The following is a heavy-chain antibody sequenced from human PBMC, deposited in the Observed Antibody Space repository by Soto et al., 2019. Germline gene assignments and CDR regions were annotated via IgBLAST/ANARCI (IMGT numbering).Heavy chain of an antibody. CDR2: IYHSGST. Sequence: SETLSLTCTVSGGSISSDYWSWIRQPPGKRLEWIGYIYHSGSTNYNPSLKSRVTISVDTSKNQFSLKLSSVTAADTAVYYCARHDTYPYFDYWGQGTLVTVSS. J-gene: IGHJ4*02. CDR3: ARHDTYPYFDY. V-gene: IGHV4-59*08. CDR1: GGSISSDY.